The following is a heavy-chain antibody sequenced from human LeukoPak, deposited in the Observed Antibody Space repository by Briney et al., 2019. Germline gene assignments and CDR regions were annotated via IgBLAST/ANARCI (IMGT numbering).Heavy chain of an antibody. Sequence: RASVKVSCKASGGTFSSYAITWVRQAPGQGLEWMRGIIPIFGTANYAQKFQGRVTITADESTSTAYMELSSLRSEDTAVYYCAGAPPSRYCSSTSCFSYYFDYWGQGTLVTVSS. J-gene: IGHJ4*02. CDR1: GGTFSSYA. CDR3: AGAPPSRYCSSTSCFSYYFDY. D-gene: IGHD2-2*01. CDR2: IIPIFGTA. V-gene: IGHV1-69*13.